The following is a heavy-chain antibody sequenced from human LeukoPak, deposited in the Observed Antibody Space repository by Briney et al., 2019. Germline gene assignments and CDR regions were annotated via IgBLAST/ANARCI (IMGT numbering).Heavy chain of an antibody. CDR2: ISAYNGNT. J-gene: IGHJ4*02. D-gene: IGHD3-10*01. CDR3: ARSGLLWFGELFDY. V-gene: IGHV1-18*04. CDR1: GYTFTGYY. Sequence: ASVKVSCKASGYTFTGYYMHWVRQAPGQGLEWMGWISAYNGNTNYAQKLQGRVTMTTDTSTSTAYMELSRLRSDDTAVYYCARSGLLWFGELFDYWGQGTLVTVSS.